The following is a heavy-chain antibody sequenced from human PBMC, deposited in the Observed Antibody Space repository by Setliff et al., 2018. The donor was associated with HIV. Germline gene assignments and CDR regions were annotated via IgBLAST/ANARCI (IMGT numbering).Heavy chain of an antibody. CDR1: GFSVDDYW. CDR2: IKQDGREK. Sequence: GGSLRLSCAASGFSVDDYWMSWVRQAPGKGLQWVANIKQDGREKYYVGSLRGRITISRDNSKNLLFLDMSSLRADDTAVFYCASGTDFDYWGPGTQVTVS. J-gene: IGHJ4*02. D-gene: IGHD1-1*01. V-gene: IGHV3-7*03. CDR3: ASGTDFDY.